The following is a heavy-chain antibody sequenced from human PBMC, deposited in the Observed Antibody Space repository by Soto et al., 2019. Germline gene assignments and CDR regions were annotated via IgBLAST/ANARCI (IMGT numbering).Heavy chain of an antibody. Sequence: QVQLVQSGAEVKKPGASVKVSCKASGYTFTSYGISWVRQAPGQGLEWMGWISAYNGNTNYAQKLQGRVTMPTDTSTSTAYMELRSLRSDDTAVYYCARDSKRGDDWGEIFDYWGQGTLVTVSS. V-gene: IGHV1-18*01. D-gene: IGHD7-27*01. CDR1: GYTFTSYG. J-gene: IGHJ4*02. CDR2: ISAYNGNT. CDR3: ARDSKRGDDWGEIFDY.